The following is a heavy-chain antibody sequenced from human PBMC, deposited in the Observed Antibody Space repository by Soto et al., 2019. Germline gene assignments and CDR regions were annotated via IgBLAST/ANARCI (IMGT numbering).Heavy chain of an antibody. V-gene: IGHV4-34*01. CDR1: GGSFSGYY. Sequence: SETLSLTCAVYGGSFSGYYWSWIRQPPGKGLEWIGEINHSGSTNYNPSLKSRVTISVDTSKNQFSLKLSSVTAADTAVYYCARARGTRLPKRWFDPWGQGTLVTVSS. CDR3: ARARGTRLPKRWFDP. D-gene: IGHD2-15*01. J-gene: IGHJ5*02. CDR2: INHSGST.